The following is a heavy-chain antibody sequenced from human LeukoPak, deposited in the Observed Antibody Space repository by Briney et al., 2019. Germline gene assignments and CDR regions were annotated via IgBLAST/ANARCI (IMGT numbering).Heavy chain of an antibody. CDR3: ALSYGDYGTVQFDY. CDR1: GYTFTSYD. V-gene: IGHV1-69*05. CDR2: IIPIFGTA. D-gene: IGHD4-17*01. Sequence: SVKVSCKASGYTFTSYDINWVRQAPGQGLEWMGGIIPIFGTANYAQKFQGRVTTTTDESTSTAYMELSSLRSEDTAVYYCALSYGDYGTVQFDYWGQGTLVTVSS. J-gene: IGHJ4*02.